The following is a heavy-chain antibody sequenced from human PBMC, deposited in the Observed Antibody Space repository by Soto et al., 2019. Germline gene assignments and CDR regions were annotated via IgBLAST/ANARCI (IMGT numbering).Heavy chain of an antibody. V-gene: IGHV4-34*01. J-gene: IGHJ4*02. CDR1: GGSFSGYY. D-gene: IGHD6-13*01. CDR3: ARGVSSSWYAYYFDY. Sequence: QVQLQQWGAGLLKPSETLSLTCAVYGGSFSGYYWSWIRQPPGKGLEWIGEINHSGSTNYNPSLKSRVTISVDTSKNQXSLXXXXVTAADTAVYYCARGVSSSWYAYYFDYWGQGTLVTVSS. CDR2: INHSGST.